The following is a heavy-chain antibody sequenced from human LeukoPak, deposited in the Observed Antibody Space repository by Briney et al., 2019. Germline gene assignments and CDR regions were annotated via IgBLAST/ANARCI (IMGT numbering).Heavy chain of an antibody. CDR2: IKQDGTET. Sequence: GGSLRLSCAASGVIFSSYWMTWVRQAPGKGVERVANIKQDGTETYYVDSLKGRFTISRDNAKNSLYLQLNSLRAEDTAVYYCARSTLAPDAFDIWGQGTMVTVSS. CDR1: GVIFSSYW. V-gene: IGHV3-7*05. J-gene: IGHJ3*02. CDR3: ARSTLAPDAFDI. D-gene: IGHD1-1*01.